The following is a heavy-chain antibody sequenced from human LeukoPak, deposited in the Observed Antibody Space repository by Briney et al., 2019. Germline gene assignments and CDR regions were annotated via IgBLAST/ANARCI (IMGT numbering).Heavy chain of an antibody. CDR3: ASFANSAAFDI. J-gene: IGHJ3*02. D-gene: IGHD4-23*01. Sequence: GGSLRLSCADSGFTFRSSGIHWVRQAPGKGLVWVSRINTDGSGTIYADSVKGRFTISRDNAKNTLYLQTNSLRVEDTAVYYCASFANSAAFDIWGQGTMVTVSS. CDR1: GFTFRSSG. CDR2: INTDGSGT. V-gene: IGHV3-74*01.